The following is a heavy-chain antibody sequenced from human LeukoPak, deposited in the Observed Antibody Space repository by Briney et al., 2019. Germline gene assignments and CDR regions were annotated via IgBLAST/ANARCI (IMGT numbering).Heavy chain of an antibody. J-gene: IGHJ4*02. CDR2: IYYNGNT. V-gene: IGHV4-59*01. CDR1: GCSISTYY. D-gene: IGHD4-11*01. CDR3: TRDYSNYIIDY. Sequence: PSETLSLTCTVSGCSISTYYWSWIRQPPGKGLEWIGYIYYNGNTNYNPSLKSRVTMSIDTSKNQFSLNLTSVTAADTAVYYCTRDYSNYIIDYWGQGTLVTVSS.